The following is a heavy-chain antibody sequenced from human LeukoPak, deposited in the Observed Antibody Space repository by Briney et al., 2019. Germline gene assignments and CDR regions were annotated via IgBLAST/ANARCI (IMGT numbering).Heavy chain of an antibody. CDR3: ATHSTRIAVRPSDYYYYMDV. CDR2: ISAYNGNT. D-gene: IGHD6-6*01. Sequence: ASVKVSCKSSGYSFIAYYMHWVRLAPGQGLEWMGWISAYNGNTNYAQKLQGRVTMTTDTSTSTAYMELRSLRSDDTAVYYCATHSTRIAVRPSDYYYYMDVWGKGTTVIVSS. V-gene: IGHV1-18*04. CDR1: GYSFIAYY. J-gene: IGHJ6*03.